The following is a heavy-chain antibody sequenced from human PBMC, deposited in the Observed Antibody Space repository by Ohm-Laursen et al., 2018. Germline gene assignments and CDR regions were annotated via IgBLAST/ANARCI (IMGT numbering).Heavy chain of an antibody. CDR3: ARAQGIAVASGLWFDP. CDR1: GDSISSASHY. D-gene: IGHD6-19*01. CDR2: IYYNGIT. V-gene: IGHV4-31*03. Sequence: TLSLTCTVSGDSISSASHYWSWIRQLPEKGLEWIGHIYYNGITYYNPSLQSRVTFSVDTSKSQFSLNLRSLTAEDTAVYYCARAQGIAVASGLWFDPWGQGTLVTVSS. J-gene: IGHJ5*02.